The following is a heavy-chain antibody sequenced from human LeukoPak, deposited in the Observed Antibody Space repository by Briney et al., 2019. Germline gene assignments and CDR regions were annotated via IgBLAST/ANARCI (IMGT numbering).Heavy chain of an antibody. Sequence: SVKVSCKASGGTFSSYAISWVRQAPGQGLEWMGGIIPIFGTANYAQKFQGRVTITADESTSTAYMELSSLRSEDTAVYYCARGVPGGATIHCYYGMDVWGKGTTVTVSS. J-gene: IGHJ6*04. V-gene: IGHV1-69*01. CDR2: IIPIFGTA. CDR3: ARGVPGGATIHCYYGMDV. CDR1: GGTFSSYA. D-gene: IGHD5-12*01.